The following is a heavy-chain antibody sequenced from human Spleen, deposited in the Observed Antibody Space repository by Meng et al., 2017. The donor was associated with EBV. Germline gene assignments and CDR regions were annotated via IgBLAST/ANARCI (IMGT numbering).Heavy chain of an antibody. J-gene: IGHJ4*02. CDR1: GFTFSSYW. CDR3: ARSYDYTLWLDY. V-gene: IGHV3-74*01. Sequence: EVQLVESGGGLVQPGGSLRLSCAASGFTFSSYWMYWVRQAPGKGLVWVSRINGDGSNTNYADSVKGRFTISRDNAKNTLYLQMNSLRAEDTAVYYCARSYDYTLWLDYWGQGTLVTVSS. D-gene: IGHD4/OR15-4a*01. CDR2: INGDGSNT.